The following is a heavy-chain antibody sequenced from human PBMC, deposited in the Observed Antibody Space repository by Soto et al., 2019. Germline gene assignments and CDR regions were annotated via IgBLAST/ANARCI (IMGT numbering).Heavy chain of an antibody. J-gene: IGHJ4*02. CDR2: IKSKTDGGTT. Sequence: AGGSMRLSCAASGFTFSNAWMSWVRQAPGKGLEWVGRIKSKTDGGTTDYAAPVKGRFTISRDDSKNTLYLQMNSLKTEDTAVYYCTTAFMITFGGVIAPGHYWGQGTLVTVSS. V-gene: IGHV3-15*01. D-gene: IGHD3-16*02. CDR3: TTAFMITFGGVIAPGHY. CDR1: GFTFSNAW.